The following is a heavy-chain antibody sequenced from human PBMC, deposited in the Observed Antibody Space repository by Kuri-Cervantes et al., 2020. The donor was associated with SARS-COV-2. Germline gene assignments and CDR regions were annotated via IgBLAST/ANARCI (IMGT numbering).Heavy chain of an antibody. CDR3: ARSRGYYDSSGQARHLIYF. CDR2: IKQDGSEK. CDR1: GFTFSSYW. Sequence: GESLKSSCAASGFTFSSYWMSWVRQAPGKGLEWVANIKQDGSEKYYVDSVKGRFTISRDNAKNSLFLQMNSLRAEDTAVYYCARSRGYYDSSGQARHLIYFWGQGTQVTVSS. J-gene: IGHJ4*02. D-gene: IGHD3-22*01. V-gene: IGHV3-7*03.